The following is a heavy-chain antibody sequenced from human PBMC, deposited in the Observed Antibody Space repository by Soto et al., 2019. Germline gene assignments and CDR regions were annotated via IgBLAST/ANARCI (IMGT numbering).Heavy chain of an antibody. CDR1: GYSFTRYW. CDR2: IYPSDSDT. CDR3: ARLTIAIFRGPSY. Sequence: GESLKISCKGSGYSFTRYWIGWVRQMPGKGLEWMGIIYPSDSDTRYSPSFQGQVTISADKSISTAYLQWSSLKASDTAMYYCARLTIAIFRGPSYWGQGTPVTVPQ. J-gene: IGHJ4*02. D-gene: IGHD2-2*02. V-gene: IGHV5-51*01.